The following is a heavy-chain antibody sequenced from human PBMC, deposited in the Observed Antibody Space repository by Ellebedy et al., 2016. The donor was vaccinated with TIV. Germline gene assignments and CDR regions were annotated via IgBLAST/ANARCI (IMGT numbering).Heavy chain of an antibody. CDR3: ARIRTRLCYTPDGCYYFGLDV. D-gene: IGHD3-16*02. CDR2: IIHMFGTA. V-gene: IGHV1-69*13. J-gene: IGHJ6*02. CDR1: GGTFSTHG. Sequence: AASVKVSCKASGGTFSTHGVGWVRQAPGQGLEWMGGIIHMFGTAKYAQKFQDRVTITADESTGTAYMELTTLRSEDTAVYYCARIRTRLCYTPDGCYYFGLDVWGQGTAVTVSS.